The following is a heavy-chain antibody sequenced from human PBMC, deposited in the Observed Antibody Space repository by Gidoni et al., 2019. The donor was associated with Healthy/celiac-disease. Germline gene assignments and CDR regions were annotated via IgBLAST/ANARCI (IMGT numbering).Heavy chain of an antibody. J-gene: IGHJ5*02. CDR2: IYTIGST. CDR1: GGSISSGSYS. Sequence: QVQLQESGPGLVKPSQTLSLTCTVSGGSISSGSYSWSWIRQPAGKGLEWTGRIYTIGSTNYNPSLKSRVTISVDTSKNQFSLKLSSGTAADTAVYYCARDGRNTAMVFSDWFDPWGQGTLVTVSS. V-gene: IGHV4-61*02. D-gene: IGHD5-18*01. CDR3: ARDGRNTAMVFSDWFDP.